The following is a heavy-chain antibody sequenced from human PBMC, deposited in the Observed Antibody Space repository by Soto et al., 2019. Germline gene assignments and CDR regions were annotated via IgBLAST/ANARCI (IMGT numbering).Heavy chain of an antibody. CDR1: GFTFSSYA. V-gene: IGHV3-23*01. CDR2: ISGSGGST. CDR3: AKDVIGFTTVTTVFDY. J-gene: IGHJ4*02. D-gene: IGHD4-17*01. Sequence: PGGSLILSCAASGFTFSSYAMSWVRQAPGKGLEWVSAISGSGGSTYYADSVKGRFTISRDNSKNTLYLQMNSLRAEDTAVYYCAKDVIGFTTVTTVFDYWGQGTLVTVSS.